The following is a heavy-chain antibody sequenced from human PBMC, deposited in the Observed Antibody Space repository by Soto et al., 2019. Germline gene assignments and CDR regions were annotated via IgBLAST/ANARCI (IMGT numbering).Heavy chain of an antibody. J-gene: IGHJ6*02. V-gene: IGHV4-59*01. CDR1: GGSISSYY. CDR3: ARIAAAGISYGMDV. Sequence: QVQLQESGPGLVKPSETLSLTCTVSGGSISSYYWSWIRQPPGKGLEWIGYIYYSGSTNYNPSLKSRVTISVDTSKNQFSLKLSSVTAADTAVYYCARIAAAGISYGMDVWGQGTTVTVSS. D-gene: IGHD6-13*01. CDR2: IYYSGST.